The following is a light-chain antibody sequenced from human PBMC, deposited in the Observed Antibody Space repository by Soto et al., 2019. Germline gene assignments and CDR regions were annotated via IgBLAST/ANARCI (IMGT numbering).Light chain of an antibody. CDR3: QQSYSFPQT. CDR2: TTS. J-gene: IGKJ1*01. Sequence: DIQMTQSPSSLSASVGDRVSISCRASQSISGFLNWYQQKPGKGPKLLIYTTSNLHSGVPSRFSGSDSGTDFTLTISSLQPEDFATYYCQQSYSFPQTFGQGTKVEIK. V-gene: IGKV1-39*01. CDR1: QSISGF.